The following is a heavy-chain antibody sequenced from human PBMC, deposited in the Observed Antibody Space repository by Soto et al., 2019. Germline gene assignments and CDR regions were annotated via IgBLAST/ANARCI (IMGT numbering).Heavy chain of an antibody. Sequence: GGSLRLSCAASGFTLSSYAMHWVRQAPGKGLEWVAVISYDGSNKYYADSVKGRFTISRDNSKNTLYLQMNSLRAEDTAVYYCARDSGPPLPPFDPWGQGTLVTVSS. J-gene: IGHJ5*02. V-gene: IGHV3-30-3*01. CDR2: ISYDGSNK. CDR1: GFTLSSYA. CDR3: ARDSGPPLPPFDP.